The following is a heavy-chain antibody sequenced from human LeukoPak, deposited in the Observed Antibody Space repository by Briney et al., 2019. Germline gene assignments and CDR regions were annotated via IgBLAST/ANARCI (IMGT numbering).Heavy chain of an antibody. V-gene: IGHV4-4*02. CDR1: GGSITSTNW. CDR3: AREANNWNDVFDY. Sequence: PSGTLSLTCAVSGGSITSTNWWTWVRQPPGKGLEWIGDIFHSGTTNYNPSLKSRVTISLDKSKNRFSLRLTSVTAADTAVYYCAREANNWNDVFDYWGQGTLVTVSS. J-gene: IGHJ4*02. CDR2: IFHSGTT. D-gene: IGHD1-20*01.